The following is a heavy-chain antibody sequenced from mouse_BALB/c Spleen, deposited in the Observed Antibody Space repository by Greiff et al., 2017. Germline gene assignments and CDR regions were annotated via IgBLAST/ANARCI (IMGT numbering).Heavy chain of an antibody. D-gene: IGHD1-1*01. V-gene: IGHV2-6-4*01. CDR2: IWGGGST. CDR1: GFSLSRYS. Sequence: VKLVESGPGLVAPSQSLSITCTVSGFSLSRYSVHWVRQSPGKGLEWLGMIWGGGSTDYNSALKSRLSISKDNSKSQVFLKMNSLQTDDTAMYYCARSLPSYYGSSSWYFDVWGAGTTVTVSS. CDR3: ARSLPSYYGSSSWYFDV. J-gene: IGHJ1*01.